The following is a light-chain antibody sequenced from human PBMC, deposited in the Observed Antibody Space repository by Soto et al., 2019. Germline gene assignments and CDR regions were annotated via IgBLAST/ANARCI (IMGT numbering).Light chain of an antibody. Sequence: EIVLTQSPATLSLSPGARATLSCRARQSVSSYLAWYQQKPGQAPRLLIYDASNRATGIPARFSGSGSGTDFTLTISSLEPEDFAVYYCQQRSNWPSITFGQGTRLEIK. V-gene: IGKV3-11*01. J-gene: IGKJ5*01. CDR2: DAS. CDR3: QQRSNWPSIT. CDR1: QSVSSY.